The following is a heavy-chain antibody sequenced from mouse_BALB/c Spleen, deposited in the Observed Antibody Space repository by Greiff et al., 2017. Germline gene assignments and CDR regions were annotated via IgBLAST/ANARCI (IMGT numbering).Heavy chain of an antibody. J-gene: IGHJ3*01. D-gene: IGHD2-1*01. CDR1: GFTFSSYG. CDR2: INSNGGST. V-gene: IGHV5-6-3*01. Sequence: EVQGVESGGGLVQPGGSLKLSCAASGFTFSSYGMSWVRQTPDKRLELVATINSNGGSTYYPDSVKGRFTISRDNAKNTLYLQMSSLKSEDTAMYYCARGGKWGNSFAYWGQGTLVTVSA. CDR3: ARGGKWGNSFAY.